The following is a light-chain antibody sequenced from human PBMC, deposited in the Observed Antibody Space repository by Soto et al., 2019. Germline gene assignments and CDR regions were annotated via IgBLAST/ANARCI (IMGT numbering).Light chain of an antibody. CDR2: DAS. CDR1: QSFSSTY. J-gene: IGKJ5*01. Sequence: IMLTQSPSTLSVSPGERATLSCRASQSFSSTYLAWYQQKPGQAPRLLIYDASNRATGIPARFSGSGSGTDFTLTISSLEPEDFAVYYCQQYGKLPITFGQGTRLEIK. V-gene: IGKV3-20*01. CDR3: QQYGKLPIT.